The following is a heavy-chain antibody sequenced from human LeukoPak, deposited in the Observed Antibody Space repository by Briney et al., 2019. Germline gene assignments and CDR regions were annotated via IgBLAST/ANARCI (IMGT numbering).Heavy chain of an antibody. CDR1: GYSFTSYW. CDR3: ARVPGIAVAGPFDY. J-gene: IGHJ4*02. V-gene: IGHV5-51*03. Sequence: GESLKISCKGSGYSFTSYWIGWVRQMPGKGLEWMGIIYPGDSDTRYSPSFQSQVTISADKSISPAYLQSSSLKASDTAMYYCARVPGIAVAGPFDYWGQGTLVTVSS. CDR2: IYPGDSDT. D-gene: IGHD6-19*01.